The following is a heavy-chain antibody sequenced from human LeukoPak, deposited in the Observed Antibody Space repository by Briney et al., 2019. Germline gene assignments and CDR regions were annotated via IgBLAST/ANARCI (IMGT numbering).Heavy chain of an antibody. CDR2: INHSGST. CDR3: ATLAVAGKASA. CDR1: GGSFSGYY. Sequence: SETLSFTCAVYGGSFSGYYWSWIRQPPGKGLEWIGEINHSGSTNYNPSLKSRVTISVDTSKNQFSLKLSSVTAADTAVYYCATLAVAGKASAWGQGTLVTVSS. V-gene: IGHV4-34*01. J-gene: IGHJ5*02. D-gene: IGHD6-19*01.